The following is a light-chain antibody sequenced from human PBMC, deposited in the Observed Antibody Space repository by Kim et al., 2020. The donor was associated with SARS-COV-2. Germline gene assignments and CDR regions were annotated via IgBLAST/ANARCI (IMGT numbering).Light chain of an antibody. CDR2: DTF. J-gene: IGKJ1*01. Sequence: SPGERATLSCRASQSVSNYLAWYQQKPGQAPRLLIYDTFNRASGIPARFSGSRSGTDFTLTISSLEPEDFAVYYCQQRSNWPRTFGQGTKVDI. CDR1: QSVSNY. CDR3: QQRSNWPRT. V-gene: IGKV3-11*01.